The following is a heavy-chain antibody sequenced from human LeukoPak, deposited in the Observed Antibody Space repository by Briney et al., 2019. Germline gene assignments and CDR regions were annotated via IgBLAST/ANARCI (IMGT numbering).Heavy chain of an antibody. J-gene: IGHJ4*02. D-gene: IGHD6-19*01. CDR1: GGSFSGYY. Sequence: SETLSLTCAVYGGSFSGYYWSWIRQPPGKGLEWIGEINHSGSTNYNPSLKSRVTISVATSKNQFSLKLSSVTAADTAVYYCARGAKHSSGWYNYFDYWGQGTLVTVSS. CDR3: ARGAKHSSGWYNYFDY. CDR2: INHSGST. V-gene: IGHV4-34*09.